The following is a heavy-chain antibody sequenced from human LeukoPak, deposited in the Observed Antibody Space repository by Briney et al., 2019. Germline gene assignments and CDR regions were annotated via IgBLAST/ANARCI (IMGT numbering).Heavy chain of an antibody. CDR1: GYTFTSYD. D-gene: IGHD3-22*01. V-gene: IGHV1-8*01. Sequence: GASVKVSCKASGYTFTSYDINWVRQATGQGLEWMGWMNPNSGNTGYAQKLQGRVTMTTDTSTSTAYMELRSLRSDDTAVYYCARANYYDSSGYIDYWGQGTLVTVSS. CDR2: MNPNSGNT. J-gene: IGHJ4*02. CDR3: ARANYYDSSGYIDY.